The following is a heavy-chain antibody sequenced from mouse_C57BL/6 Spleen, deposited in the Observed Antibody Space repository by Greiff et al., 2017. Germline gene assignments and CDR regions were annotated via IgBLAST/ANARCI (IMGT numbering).Heavy chain of an antibody. Sequence: QVQLQQPGAELVKPGASVKLSCKASGYTFTSYWMQWVQQRPGQGLEWIGEIDPSDSYTNYNQKFKGKATWTVDTSSSTAYMQLSSLTSEDSAVYYCARGYSNWYFDVWGTGTTVTVAS. CDR1: GYTFTSYW. CDR2: IDPSDSYT. D-gene: IGHD2-5*01. V-gene: IGHV1-50*01. J-gene: IGHJ1*03. CDR3: ARGYSNWYFDV.